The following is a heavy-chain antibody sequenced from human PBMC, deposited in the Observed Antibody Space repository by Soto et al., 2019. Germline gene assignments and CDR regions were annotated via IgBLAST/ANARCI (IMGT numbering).Heavy chain of an antibody. Sequence: SETLSLTCTVSGGSIDSYYWSWIRQPPGKGLEWIGYIYYSGSTNYNPSLKSRVTISVDTSKNQFSLKLNSVTAADTAVYYCAGDSRLGIPDYWGQGTLVTVPS. CDR1: GGSIDSYY. J-gene: IGHJ4*02. V-gene: IGHV4-59*01. CDR2: IYYSGST. D-gene: IGHD1-26*01. CDR3: AGDSRLGIPDY.